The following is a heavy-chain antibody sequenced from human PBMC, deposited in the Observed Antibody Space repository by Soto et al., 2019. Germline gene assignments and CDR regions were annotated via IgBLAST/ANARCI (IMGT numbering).Heavy chain of an antibody. J-gene: IGHJ4*02. V-gene: IGHV4-39*01. CDR1: GGSISSSTYY. CDR3: ARQSGSGYYTVAY. CDR2: IYYGGSP. Sequence: QLQLQESGPGLVKPSETLSLTCTVSGGSISSSTYYWGWIRQPPGQGLEWIGNIYYGGSPYYNPSLKSRVTVSVDTSKNQFSLKLSSVTAADTAVYYCARQSGSGYYTVAYWGQGTLVTVSS. D-gene: IGHD3-22*01.